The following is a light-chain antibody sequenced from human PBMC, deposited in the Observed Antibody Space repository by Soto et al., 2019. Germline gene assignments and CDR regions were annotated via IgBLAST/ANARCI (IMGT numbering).Light chain of an antibody. CDR1: QSLSGN. V-gene: IGKV3-15*01. CDR3: QQYNNWPRT. CDR2: RES. Sequence: EIVMTQSPATLSVSPGERVTLSCRASQSLSGNLAWYQQKPGLAPRLLINRESTRATGIPARFSGSGSETEFTLTISSLQSEDFAVYYCQQYNNWPRTFGQGTKVEIK. J-gene: IGKJ1*01.